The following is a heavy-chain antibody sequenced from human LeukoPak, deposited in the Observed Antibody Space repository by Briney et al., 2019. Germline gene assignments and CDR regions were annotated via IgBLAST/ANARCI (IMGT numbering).Heavy chain of an antibody. Sequence: SETLSLTCTVSGGSVSSGSYYWSWIRQPPGKGLEWIGYIYYSGSTNYNPSLKSRVTISVDTSKNQFSLKLSSVTAADTAVYYCARGTYYYDSSGYYSNDAFDIWGQGTMVTVSS. CDR1: GGSVSSGSYY. V-gene: IGHV4-61*01. J-gene: IGHJ3*02. CDR2: IYYSGST. D-gene: IGHD3-22*01. CDR3: ARGTYYYDSSGYYSNDAFDI.